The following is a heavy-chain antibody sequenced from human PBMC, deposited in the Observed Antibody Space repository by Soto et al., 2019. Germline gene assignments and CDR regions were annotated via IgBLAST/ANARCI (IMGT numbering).Heavy chain of an antibody. V-gene: IGHV1-18*01. Sequence: QAQLVQSGAEVKKPGASVKVSCKASGYTFTSYGISWVRQAPGQGLEWMGWISAYNGNTNYAQKLQGRVTMTTDAATSTAYMELRSLRSDDTAVYYCARGGTIAARLGYYYYGMDVWGQGTTVTFSS. CDR2: ISAYNGNT. D-gene: IGHD6-6*01. J-gene: IGHJ6*02. CDR1: GYTFTSYG. CDR3: ARGGTIAARLGYYYYGMDV.